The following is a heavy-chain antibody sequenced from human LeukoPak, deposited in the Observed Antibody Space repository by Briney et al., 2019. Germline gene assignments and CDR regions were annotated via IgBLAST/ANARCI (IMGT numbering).Heavy chain of an antibody. Sequence: SETLSLTCTVSGGSISSYYWSWIRQPPGKGLEWIGYIYYSGSTNYNPSLKSRVTISVDTSKNQFSLKLSSVTAADTAVYYCARDGGGNSPFDYWGQGTLVTVSS. V-gene: IGHV4-59*01. CDR2: IYYSGST. CDR3: ARDGGGNSPFDY. J-gene: IGHJ4*02. D-gene: IGHD4-23*01. CDR1: GGSISSYY.